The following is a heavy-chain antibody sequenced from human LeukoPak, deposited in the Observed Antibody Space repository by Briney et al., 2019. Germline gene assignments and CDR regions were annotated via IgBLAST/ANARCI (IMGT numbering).Heavy chain of an antibody. Sequence: ASVKDSRKASRYTLTSYGISWVRQAPGQGVEWMGCISAYRGNTNYAQKFQGRVIITTDTSTSNAYLDLRSQTSEDTAVCYCVRAGYENLIAGPDFWGQGTLVTVS. J-gene: IGHJ4*02. CDR1: RYTLTSYG. CDR3: VRAGYENLIAGPDF. CDR2: ISAYRGNT. D-gene: IGHD1-1*01. V-gene: IGHV1-18*01.